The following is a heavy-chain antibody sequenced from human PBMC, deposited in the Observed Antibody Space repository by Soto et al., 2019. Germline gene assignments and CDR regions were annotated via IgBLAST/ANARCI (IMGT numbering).Heavy chain of an antibody. CDR3: ARNGTYSSSLSQYSGMDV. Sequence: QVQLVQSGAEVKEPGSSVRVSCKASGGTFDNFIMNWVRQTPGRGLEWMGGIVPVLGTPTYAEKFKGRVTISATGSTSTMYMEVTSLRSEDTAIYYCARNGTYSSSLSQYSGMDVWGQGTTVTVSS. CDR2: IVPVLGTP. D-gene: IGHD1-26*01. CDR1: GGTFDNFI. J-gene: IGHJ6*02. V-gene: IGHV1-69*01.